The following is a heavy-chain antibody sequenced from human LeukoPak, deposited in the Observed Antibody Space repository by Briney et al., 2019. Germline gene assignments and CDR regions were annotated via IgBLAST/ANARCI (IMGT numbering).Heavy chain of an antibody. J-gene: IGHJ6*03. CDR1: GYTFTGYY. D-gene: IGHD4-11*01. V-gene: IGHV1-2*02. CDR3: ARGRIDYSPNYSYYVDV. Sequence: ASVKVSCKASGYTFTGYYMHWVRQAPGQGLEWMGWINPNSGGTNYAQKFQGRVTMTRDTSISTAYMEPSRLRSDDTAVYYCARGRIDYSPNYSYYVDVWGKGTTVTVSS. CDR2: INPNSGGT.